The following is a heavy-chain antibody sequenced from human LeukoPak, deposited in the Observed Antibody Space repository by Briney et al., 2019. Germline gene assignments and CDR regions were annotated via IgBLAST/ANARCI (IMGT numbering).Heavy chain of an antibody. CDR3: ARGLDGDPDAFDI. D-gene: IGHD2-21*02. J-gene: IGHJ3*02. CDR2: INHSGST. CDR1: GGSFSGYY. Sequence: SSETLSLTCAVYGGSFSGYYSSWIRQPPGKGLEWIGEINHSGSTNYNPSLKSRVTISVDTSKNQFSLKLSSVTAADTAVYYCARGLDGDPDAFDIEDQGTRIIVSS. V-gene: IGHV4-34*01.